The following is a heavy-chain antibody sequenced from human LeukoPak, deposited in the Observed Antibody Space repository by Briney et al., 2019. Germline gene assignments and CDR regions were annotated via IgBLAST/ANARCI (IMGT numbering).Heavy chain of an antibody. D-gene: IGHD6-6*01. CDR3: ARHDAGIAARPFDN. CDR1: GGSISSYY. J-gene: IGHJ4*02. Sequence: PSETLSLTCTVSGGSISSYYWIWIRQPPGKGLEWIGYIYTSGSTNYNPSLKSRITISVNTSKNQFSLKLSSVTAADTAVYYCARHDAGIAARPFDNWGQGTLVTVSS. CDR2: IYTSGST. V-gene: IGHV4-4*09.